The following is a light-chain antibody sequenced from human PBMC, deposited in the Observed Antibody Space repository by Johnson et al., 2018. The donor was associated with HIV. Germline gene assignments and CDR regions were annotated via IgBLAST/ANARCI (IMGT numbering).Light chain of an antibody. J-gene: IGLJ1*01. Sequence: QPVLTQPPSVSAAPGQTVNISCSGNVSNIENNYVSWYQQLPHTAPKLLISDNDKRPSGIPDRFSGSKSGTSATLGITGLQTGDEADYYCGTWESSLRTGFFGTGTKVTVL. CDR2: DND. CDR3: GTWESSLRTGF. CDR1: VSNIENNY. V-gene: IGLV1-51*01.